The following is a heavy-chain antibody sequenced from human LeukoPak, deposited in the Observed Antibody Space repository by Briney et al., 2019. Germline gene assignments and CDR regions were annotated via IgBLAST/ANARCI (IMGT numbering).Heavy chain of an antibody. V-gene: IGHV4-39*07. J-gene: IGHJ5*02. CDR1: GGSISSSSYY. D-gene: IGHD3-10*01. Sequence: PSETLSLTCTVSGGSISSSSYYWGWIRQPPGKGLEWIGSIYYSGSTYYNPSLKSRVTISVDTSKNQFSLKLSSVTAADTAVYYCARAILLWFGELCEFDPWGQGTLVTVSS. CDR2: IYYSGST. CDR3: ARAILLWFGELCEFDP.